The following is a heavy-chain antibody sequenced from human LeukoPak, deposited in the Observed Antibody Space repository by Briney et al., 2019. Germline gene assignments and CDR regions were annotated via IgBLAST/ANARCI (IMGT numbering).Heavy chain of an antibody. V-gene: IGHV1-46*01. CDR3: AREGEGLSSMVRGVITTGEVGY. CDR2: INPSGGST. D-gene: IGHD3-10*01. Sequence: ASVKVSCKASGYTFTSYYMHWVRQAPGQGLEWMGIINPSGGSTSYAQKFQGRVTMTRDTSTSTVYMELSSLRSEDTAVYYCAREGEGLSSMVRGVITTGEVGYWGQGTLVTVSS. CDR1: GYTFTSYY. J-gene: IGHJ4*02.